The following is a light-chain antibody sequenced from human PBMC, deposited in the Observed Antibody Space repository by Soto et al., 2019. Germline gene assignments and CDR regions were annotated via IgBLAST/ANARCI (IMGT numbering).Light chain of an antibody. CDR2: DAS. Sequence: DIQMTQSPSTLSASVGDRVTITCRASQSISSWLAWYQQKPGKAPKLLIYDASSLESGVPSRFSGSGSGTEFTLTISSLQPDDFAVYYCQQRSNWPGTFGQGTKVDIK. J-gene: IGKJ1*01. V-gene: IGKV1-5*01. CDR1: QSISSW. CDR3: QQRSNWPGT.